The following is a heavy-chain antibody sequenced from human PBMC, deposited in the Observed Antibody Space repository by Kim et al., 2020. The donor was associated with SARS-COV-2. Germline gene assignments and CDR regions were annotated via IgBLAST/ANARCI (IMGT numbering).Heavy chain of an antibody. CDR2: TYYRSKWYN. CDR1: GDSVSSNSAA. D-gene: IGHD6-19*01. Sequence: SQTLSLTCAISGDSVSSNSAAWNWIRQSPSRGLEWLGRTYYRSKWYNHYAVSVKSRITINPDTSKNQFSLQLNSVTPEDTAVYYCARQSGHQWLPDFDPWGQGTLVTVSS. J-gene: IGHJ5*02. V-gene: IGHV6-1*01. CDR3: ARQSGHQWLPDFDP.